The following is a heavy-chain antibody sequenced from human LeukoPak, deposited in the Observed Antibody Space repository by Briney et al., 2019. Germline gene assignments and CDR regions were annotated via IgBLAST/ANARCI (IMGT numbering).Heavy chain of an antibody. CDR2: IFYSGST. V-gene: IGHV4-59*01. D-gene: IGHD3-3*01. Sequence: SETLSLTCTVSGGSIFSYYWSWIRQPPGKGLEWIGYIFYSGSTNYNPSLKSRVTISVDTSKNQFSLRLSSVTAADTAVYYCARAYDFWSGYYSAFDYWGQGTLVTVSS. J-gene: IGHJ4*02. CDR1: GGSIFSYY. CDR3: ARAYDFWSGYYSAFDY.